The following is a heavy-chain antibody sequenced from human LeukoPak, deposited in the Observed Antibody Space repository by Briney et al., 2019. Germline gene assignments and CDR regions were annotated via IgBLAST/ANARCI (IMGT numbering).Heavy chain of an antibody. CDR2: ISSSSSYI. CDR3: ARGAPYCSGGSCMYYFDY. J-gene: IGHJ4*02. Sequence: PGGSLRLSCAASGFTFSSYSMNWVRQAPGKGLEWVSSISSSSSYIYYADSVKGRFTISRDNAKNSLYLQMNRLRAEDTAVYYCARGAPYCSGGSCMYYFDYWGQGTLVTVSS. D-gene: IGHD2-15*01. V-gene: IGHV3-21*01. CDR1: GFTFSSYS.